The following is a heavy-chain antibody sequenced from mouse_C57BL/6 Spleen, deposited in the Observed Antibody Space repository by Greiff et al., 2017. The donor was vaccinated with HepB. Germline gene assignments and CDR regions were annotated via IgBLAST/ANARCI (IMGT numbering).Heavy chain of an antibody. CDR2: IDPETGGT. CDR3: TRPDVVYYAMDY. D-gene: IGHD1-1*02. CDR1: GYTFTDYE. V-gene: IGHV1-15*01. Sequence: QVQLKESGAELVRPGASVTLSCKASGYTFTDYEMHWVKQTPVHGLEWIGAIDPETGGTAYNQKFKGKAILTADKSSSTAYMELRSLTSEDSAVYYCTRPDVVYYAMDYWGQGTSVTVSS. J-gene: IGHJ4*01.